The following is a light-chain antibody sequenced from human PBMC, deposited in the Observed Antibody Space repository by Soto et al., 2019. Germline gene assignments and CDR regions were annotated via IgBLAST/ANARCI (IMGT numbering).Light chain of an antibody. CDR1: SSDVGSYYH. V-gene: IGLV2-23*01. Sequence: QSALTQPASVSGSPGQSITISCTGTSSDVGSYYHVSWYQQHPGKAPKLMIYGGSKRPSGVSNRFSGSKSGNTASLTISGLQAEDEADYYCCSYAGSSTSVVFGGGTKLTVL. CDR3: CSYAGSSTSVV. J-gene: IGLJ2*01. CDR2: GGS.